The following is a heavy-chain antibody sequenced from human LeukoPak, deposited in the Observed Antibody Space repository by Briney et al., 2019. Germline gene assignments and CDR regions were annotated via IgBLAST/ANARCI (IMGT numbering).Heavy chain of an antibody. CDR1: GGSISSGGYY. J-gene: IGHJ6*02. CDR2: IYHSGST. Sequence: SETLSLTCTVSGGSISSGGYYWSWIRQPPGKGLEWIGYIYHSGSTNYNPSLKSRVTISVDTSKNQFSLKLSSVTAADTAVYYCARELRRVVGATTFDYGMDVWGQGTTVTVSS. V-gene: IGHV4-30-2*01. D-gene: IGHD1-26*01. CDR3: ARELRRVVGATTFDYGMDV.